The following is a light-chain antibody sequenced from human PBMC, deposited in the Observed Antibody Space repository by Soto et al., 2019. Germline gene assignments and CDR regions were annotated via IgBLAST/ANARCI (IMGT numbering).Light chain of an antibody. CDR3: QQYNNWPQT. V-gene: IGKV3-15*01. Sequence: VMTQAPATLSVSKGEGATLSCRASQTVNNNVAWYQLKDGQVPRLLIYGASTRATDIPARFSGSGSGTEFTLTISSLQSEDFAEYHCQQYNNWPQTFGQGTKVDNK. CDR1: QTVNNN. CDR2: GAS. J-gene: IGKJ1*01.